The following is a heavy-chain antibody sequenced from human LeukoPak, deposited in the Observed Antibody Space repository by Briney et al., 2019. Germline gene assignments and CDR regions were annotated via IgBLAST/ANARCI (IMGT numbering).Heavy chain of an antibody. Sequence: ASVKVSCKSSGYTFTAYALHWVRQAPGQELEWMGWITPSDGAYYAQRFQGRVTMTRDTSTSTAYMDLNRLTSDDTAVYFCARDRYGDGFAHYDYWGQGTLGAVSS. CDR1: GYTFTAYA. CDR2: ITPSDGA. CDR3: ARDRYGDGFAHYDY. V-gene: IGHV1-2*02. J-gene: IGHJ4*02. D-gene: IGHD5-24*01.